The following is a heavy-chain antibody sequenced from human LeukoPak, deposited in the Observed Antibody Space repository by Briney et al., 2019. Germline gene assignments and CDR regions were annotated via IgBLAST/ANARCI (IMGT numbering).Heavy chain of an antibody. CDR1: GGPISSTNW. V-gene: IGHV4-4*02. D-gene: IGHD1-26*01. J-gene: IGHJ4*02. Sequence: SDTLALPCGVSGGPISSTNWWSWVRQPPGQGLEWIGEVSLTGETKYHPSLNGRVTMSLDGSRNQLSLTLTSVTAADTDIDYCSRESGAVGPFGHWGQGTLVIVPP. CDR3: SRESGAVGPFGH. CDR2: VSLTGET.